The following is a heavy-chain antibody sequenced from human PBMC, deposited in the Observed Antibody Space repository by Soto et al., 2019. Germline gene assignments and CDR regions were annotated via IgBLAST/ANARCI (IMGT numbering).Heavy chain of an antibody. D-gene: IGHD6-19*01. CDR2: IWYHGVDK. CDR3: ETGFLGSCTAGNCAFDS. J-gene: IGHJ4*02. Sequence: PGGLLRLSCTASGMTFSRQAMNWVRQAPGRGLEWVAVIWYHGVDKYYADSVKGSFTIPRDNSKKTVYLQMNSLRGEDTAGYYFETGFLGSCTAGNCAFDSWGQGSRSTASS. CDR1: GMTFSRQA. V-gene: IGHV3-33*01.